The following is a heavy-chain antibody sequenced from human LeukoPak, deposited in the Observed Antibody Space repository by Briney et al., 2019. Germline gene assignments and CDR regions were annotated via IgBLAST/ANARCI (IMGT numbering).Heavy chain of an antibody. D-gene: IGHD5-12*01. CDR2: IYYSGST. Sequence: SETLSLTCTVSGGSISSYHWSWIRQPPGKGLEWIGYIYYSGSTNYNPSLKSRVTISVDTSKNQFSLKLSSVTAADTAVYYCARGRGGYVRHYYYYMDVWGKGTTVAVSS. V-gene: IGHV4-59*12. J-gene: IGHJ6*03. CDR1: GGSISSYH. CDR3: ARGRGGYVRHYYYYMDV.